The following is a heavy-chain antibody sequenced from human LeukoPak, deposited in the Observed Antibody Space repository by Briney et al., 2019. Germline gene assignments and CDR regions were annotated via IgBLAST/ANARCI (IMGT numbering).Heavy chain of an antibody. CDR2: ISGSGGST. CDR3: SKDYYYDSSGYYPGRNAFDI. D-gene: IGHD3-22*01. CDR1: GFTFSSYA. J-gene: IGHJ3*02. Sequence: GGSLRLSCAASGFTFSSYAMSWVRQAPGKGLEWVSAISGSGGSTYYADSVKGRFTISRDNSKNTLYLQMNSLRAADTAVYYFSKDYYYDSSGYYPGRNAFDIGSQATMLT. V-gene: IGHV3-23*01.